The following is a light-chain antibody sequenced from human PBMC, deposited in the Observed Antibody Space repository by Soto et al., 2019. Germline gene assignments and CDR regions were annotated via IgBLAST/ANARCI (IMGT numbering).Light chain of an antibody. CDR1: QGISNI. V-gene: IGKV1-9*01. J-gene: IGKJ5*01. CDR2: DAS. CDR3: QQLNSLPLT. Sequence: DIQLTQSPSFLSASVGDRVTITCRASQGISNILAWYQQKPGRAPKLLMYDASSLESGVPLRFSGSGFGTEFTLTISSLQPEDFATYYCQQLNSLPLTFGPGTRLEIK.